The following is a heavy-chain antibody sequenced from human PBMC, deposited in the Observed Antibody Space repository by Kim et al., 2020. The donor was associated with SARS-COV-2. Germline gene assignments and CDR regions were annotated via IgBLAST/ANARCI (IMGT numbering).Heavy chain of an antibody. CDR3: ALDYYDSSGANWYFDL. Sequence: ASVKVSCKASGYTFTGYYMHWVRQAPGQGLEWMGRINPNSGGTNYAQKFQGRVTMTRDTSISTAYMELSRLRSDDTAVYYCALDYYDSSGANWYFDLWGRGTLVTVSS. V-gene: IGHV1-2*06. CDR2: INPNSGGT. CDR1: GYTFTGYY. J-gene: IGHJ2*01. D-gene: IGHD3-22*01.